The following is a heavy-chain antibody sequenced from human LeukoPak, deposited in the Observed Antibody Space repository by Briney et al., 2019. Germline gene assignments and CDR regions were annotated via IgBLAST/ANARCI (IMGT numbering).Heavy chain of an antibody. CDR1: GGSISSGDYY. V-gene: IGHV4-30-4*01. CDR2: IYYSGST. J-gene: IGHJ6*02. CDR3: ARVSVPAAMDYYGMDV. Sequence: PSQTLSLTCTVSGGSISSGDYYWSWIRQPPGKGLEWIGYIYYSGSTYYNPSLKSRVTISVDTSKNQFSLKLSSVTAADTAVYYCARVSVPAAMDYYGMDVWGQGTTVTVSS. D-gene: IGHD2-2*01.